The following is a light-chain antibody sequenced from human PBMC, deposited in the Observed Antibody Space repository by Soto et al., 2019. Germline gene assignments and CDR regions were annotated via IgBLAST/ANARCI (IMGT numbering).Light chain of an antibody. Sequence: DIQVTQSPSALSASVGERVTITCRASQSVDNWLAWYQRRPGKAPKLLIYMASTLEVGVPSRFSGSASGTEFTLTISSLQPDDSATYYCQQYKTYSPTFGQGTKVEI. J-gene: IGKJ1*01. CDR3: QQYKTYSPT. CDR1: QSVDNW. CDR2: MAS. V-gene: IGKV1-5*03.